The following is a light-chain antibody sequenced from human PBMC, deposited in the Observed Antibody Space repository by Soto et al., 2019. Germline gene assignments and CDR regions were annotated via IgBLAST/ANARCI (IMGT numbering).Light chain of an antibody. CDR1: QSISSK. Sequence: EIVMTQSPATLSVSPGESATLSCRASQSISSKLAWYQYKPGQAPRLLIYGASTRATGIPARFSGSGSGTEFTLTISSLQSEDFAVYYCQQYNNWRPFTFGPGTKVDGK. V-gene: IGKV3-15*01. J-gene: IGKJ3*01. CDR3: QQYNNWRPFT. CDR2: GAS.